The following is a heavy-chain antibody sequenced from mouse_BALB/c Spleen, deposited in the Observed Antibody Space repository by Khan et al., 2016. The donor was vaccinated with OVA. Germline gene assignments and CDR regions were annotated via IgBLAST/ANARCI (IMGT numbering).Heavy chain of an antibody. D-gene: IGHD2-14*01. J-gene: IGHJ3*01. CDR2: INPSTDYT. V-gene: IGHV1-4*01. CDR3: ASYYRYPAWFAY. Sequence: LQPSGAELARPGASVKMSCKASGYTFTNYTMHWVKQRPGQGLEWTGYINPSTDYTHYNQNFKHKATLTADKSSSTAYMQLSSLTSEDAAVYYCASYYRYPAWFAYWGQGTLVTVSA. CDR1: GYTFTNYT.